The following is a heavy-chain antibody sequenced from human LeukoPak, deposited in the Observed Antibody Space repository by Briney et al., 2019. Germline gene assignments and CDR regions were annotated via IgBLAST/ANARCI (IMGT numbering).Heavy chain of an antibody. CDR3: AVMAVITVDAFDL. Sequence: GGSLRLSCSASGFTFSNYNINWVRQAPGKGPEWISYINTASTTSHYADSVKGRFTISRDNAKNSLYLEMNSLRDEDTAVYYCAVMAVITVDAFDLWGPGTMVTVSS. CDR1: GFTFSNYN. D-gene: IGHD5-24*01. J-gene: IGHJ3*01. V-gene: IGHV3-48*02. CDR2: INTASTTS.